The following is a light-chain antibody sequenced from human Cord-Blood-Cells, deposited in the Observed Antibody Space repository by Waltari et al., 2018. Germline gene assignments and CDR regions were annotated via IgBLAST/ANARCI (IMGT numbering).Light chain of an antibody. Sequence: QSALTQPPSASGSPGQSVTTSCTGTSSDVGGYTYVSWYQQHPGKAPKLMIYEVSKRPSGVPDRFSGSKSGNTASLTVSGLQAEDEADYYCSSYAGSNVVFGGGTKLTVL. CDR1: SSDVGGYTY. J-gene: IGLJ2*01. CDR3: SSYAGSNVV. CDR2: EVS. V-gene: IGLV2-8*01.